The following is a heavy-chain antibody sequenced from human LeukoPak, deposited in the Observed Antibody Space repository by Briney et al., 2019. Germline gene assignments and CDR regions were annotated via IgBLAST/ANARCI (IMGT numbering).Heavy chain of an antibody. V-gene: IGHV4-39*01. J-gene: IGHJ5*02. CDR3: ARFSSGWYWFDP. CDR2: IHYSGST. Sequence: SPSETLSLTCTVSGDSISSSSYYWGWIRQPPGKGLEWIGSIHYSGSTYYNPSLKSRVTISVDTSKNQFSLKLSSVSAADTAVYYCARFSSGWYWFDPWGQGTLVTVSS. CDR1: GDSISSSSYY. D-gene: IGHD6-19*01.